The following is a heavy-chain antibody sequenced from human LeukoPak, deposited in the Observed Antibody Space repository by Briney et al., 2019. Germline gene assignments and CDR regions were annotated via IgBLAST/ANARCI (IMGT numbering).Heavy chain of an antibody. D-gene: IGHD1-26*01. Sequence: ASVKVSCKASGGTFSSYAISWVRQAPGQGLEWMGGIIPIFGTANYAQKFQGRVTITTDESTSTAYMELSSLRSEDTAVYYCARERGSSGSYYGVMRQAAAVFDYWGQGTLVTVSS. J-gene: IGHJ4*02. CDR1: GGTFSSYA. V-gene: IGHV1-69*05. CDR3: ARERGSSGSYYGVMRQAAAVFDY. CDR2: IIPIFGTA.